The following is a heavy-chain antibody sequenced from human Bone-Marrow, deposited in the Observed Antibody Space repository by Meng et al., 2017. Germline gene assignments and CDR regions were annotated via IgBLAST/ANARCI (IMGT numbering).Heavy chain of an antibody. V-gene: IGHV3-74*01. CDR3: AAAWELLPPGY. J-gene: IGHJ4*02. CDR2: TSRDGSDT. D-gene: IGHD1-26*01. CDR1: GFTISTYW. Sequence: AQLVESGGGVVQPGRSLRLSCGASGFTISTYWLHWVRQAPGKGLVWVSRTSRDGSDTVYADSVKGRFTMSRDNAKNTLYLQMNSLRAEDTAVYYCAAAWELLPPGYWGQGTLVTVSS.